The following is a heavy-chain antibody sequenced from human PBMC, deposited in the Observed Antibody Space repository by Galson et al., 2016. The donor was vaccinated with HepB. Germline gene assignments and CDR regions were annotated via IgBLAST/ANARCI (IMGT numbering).Heavy chain of an antibody. Sequence: SLRLSCAASGFTFSDYYMHWVRQGSGRGLMWVALISNDGNATNYADSVKGRFTISRDNAKNTLYLQMNSLRPEDTAMSFGTRALATVADTCFDPWGQGTLVTVSS. D-gene: IGHD6-19*01. CDR2: ISNDGNAT. J-gene: IGHJ5*02. V-gene: IGHV3-74*01. CDR1: GFTFSDYY. CDR3: TRALATVADTCFDP.